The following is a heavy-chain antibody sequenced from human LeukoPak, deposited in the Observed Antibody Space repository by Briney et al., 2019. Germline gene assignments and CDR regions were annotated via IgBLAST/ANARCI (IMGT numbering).Heavy chain of an antibody. J-gene: IGHJ5*02. V-gene: IGHV4-39*01. CDR1: GVSISSSDYY. Sequence: SETLSLTCSVSGVSISSSDYYWGWLRQPPGKGLEWIGSIYYSGSTYYNPSLKSRVTISVDTSKNQFSLTLRSVTAADTAVNYCARHSRGYSYGYGFNPWGQGTLVTVSS. CDR2: IYYSGST. CDR3: ARHSRGYSYGYGFNP. D-gene: IGHD5-18*01.